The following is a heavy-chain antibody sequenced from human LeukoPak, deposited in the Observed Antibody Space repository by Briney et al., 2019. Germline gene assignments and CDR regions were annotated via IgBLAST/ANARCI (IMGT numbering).Heavy chain of an antibody. CDR2: IYSGGST. Sequence: GGSLRLSCAASGFTISSNYMRWVRQAPGKGLEWGSVIYSGGSTYYADSVKGRFTISRDNSKNTLYLQMNSLRAEDTAVYYCARGRGYSYGYSYYMDVWGKGTTVTVSS. D-gene: IGHD5-18*01. J-gene: IGHJ6*03. CDR1: GFTISSNY. CDR3: ARGRGYSYGYSYYMDV. V-gene: IGHV3-53*01.